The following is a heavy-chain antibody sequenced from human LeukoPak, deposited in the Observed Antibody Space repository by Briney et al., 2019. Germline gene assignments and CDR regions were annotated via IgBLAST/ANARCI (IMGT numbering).Heavy chain of an antibody. CDR1: GGSFSGYY. CDR2: INHSGST. J-gene: IGHJ5*02. CDR3: ARVLWFGVYNWFDP. Sequence: SETLSLTCAVYGGSFSGYYWSWIRQPPGKGLEWIGEINHSGSTNYNPSLKSRVTISVDTSKNQFSLKLSSVTAADTAVYYCARVLWFGVYNWFDPWGQGTLVTVSS. V-gene: IGHV4-34*01. D-gene: IGHD3-10*01.